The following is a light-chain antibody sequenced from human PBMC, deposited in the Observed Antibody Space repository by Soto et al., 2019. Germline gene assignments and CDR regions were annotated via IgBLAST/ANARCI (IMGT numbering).Light chain of an antibody. J-gene: IGKJ1*01. CDR1: QSIGSDS. CDR2: DTS. CDR3: QQSGSSLWT. V-gene: IGKV3-20*01. Sequence: EIVLTQSPGTLSLSPGQRATLSCRASQSIGSDSLAWYQQKPGQAPRLLIYDTSTRATGIPDRFGGSGSGTDFTLTISRLEPEDCAVYSCQQSGSSLWTFGQGTKVEIK.